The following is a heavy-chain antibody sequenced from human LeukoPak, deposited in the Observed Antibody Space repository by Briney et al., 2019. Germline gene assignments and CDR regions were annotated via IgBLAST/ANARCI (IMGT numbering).Heavy chain of an antibody. V-gene: IGHV3-53*01. J-gene: IGHJ4*02. CDR1: GVPITKNY. CDR2: IFPDGSN. Sequence: GGSQTLSCAASGVPITKNYITWVRQAAGKGLEWLPVIFPDGSNHYADSVKGRFIISRDNSKNTVPLQMDSVTMDDRGVYYCARDLGQAGYFDSWGLGTLVIVSS. D-gene: IGHD3-16*01. CDR3: ARDLGQAGYFDS.